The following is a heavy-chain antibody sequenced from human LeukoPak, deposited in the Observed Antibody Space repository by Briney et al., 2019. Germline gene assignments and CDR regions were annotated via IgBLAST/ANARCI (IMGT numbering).Heavy chain of an antibody. V-gene: IGHV3-23*01. CDR1: GFTFSTYA. CDR3: AKPSTSWRPPDY. D-gene: IGHD6-13*01. CDR2: ITSRGTSV. J-gene: IGHJ4*02. Sequence: GGSLRPSCAVSGFTFSTYAMSWVRQVPGKGLEWVSGITSRGTSVYYPDSVKDRFTISRDNSKNTLYLQMNSLRDEDTAVYYCAKPSTSWRPPDYWGQGTLVTVSS.